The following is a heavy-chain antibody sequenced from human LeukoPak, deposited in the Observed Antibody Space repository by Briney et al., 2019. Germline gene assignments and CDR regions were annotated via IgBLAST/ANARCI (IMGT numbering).Heavy chain of an antibody. V-gene: IGHV1-69*05. CDR2: IIPIFGTA. Sequence: SVKVSCKASGGTFSSYAISWVRQAPGQGLEWMGGIIPIFGTANYAQKFQGRVTITTDESTSTAYMELSSLRSEDTAVYYCAKEGHVIAVVGTHSLDYWGQGTLVTVSS. D-gene: IGHD6-19*01. CDR3: AKEGHVIAVVGTHSLDY. CDR1: GGTFSSYA. J-gene: IGHJ4*02.